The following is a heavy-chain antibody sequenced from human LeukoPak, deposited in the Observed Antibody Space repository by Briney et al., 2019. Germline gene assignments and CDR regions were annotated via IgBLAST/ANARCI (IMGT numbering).Heavy chain of an antibody. D-gene: IGHD3-10*01. V-gene: IGHV3-30*02. CDR3: AKTEHGSGRVYYYYYMDV. J-gene: IGHJ6*03. CDR1: GFTFSSYG. CDR2: ILYDGSNK. Sequence: GGSLRLSCAASGFTFSSYGMHWVRQAPGNGLEWVAFILYDGSNKYYADSVKGRFTISRDNSKNTLYLQMNSVRDEDTGVYYCAKTEHGSGRVYYYYYMDVWGKGTTVTVSS.